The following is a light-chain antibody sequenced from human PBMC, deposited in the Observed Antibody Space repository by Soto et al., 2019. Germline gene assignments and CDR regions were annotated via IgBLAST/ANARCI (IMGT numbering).Light chain of an antibody. Sequence: DIQMTQSPSSLSASVGDRVTITCRASQSISSYLNWYQQKPGKAPKLLIYAASSLQSGVPSRFSGSGSGTDFTFSISSVQPEDVATYYCQHYDNLPPYIFGQGTKVDIK. CDR2: AAS. V-gene: IGKV1-39*01. J-gene: IGKJ2*01. CDR1: QSISSY. CDR3: QHYDNLPPYI.